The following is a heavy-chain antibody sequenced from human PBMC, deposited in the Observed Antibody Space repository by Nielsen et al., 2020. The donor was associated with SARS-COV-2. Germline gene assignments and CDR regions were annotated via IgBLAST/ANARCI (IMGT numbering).Heavy chain of an antibody. Sequence: SETLSLTCTVSGGSINNYYWTWSRQSPGKGLEWIGCINYRETTNYNPSLKSRVTISVDTSNNQVSLKVTSVTTADTAVYYCARAGRSDFNYFDPWGQGTLVTVSS. J-gene: IGHJ5*02. CDR2: INYRETT. V-gene: IGHV4-59*01. CDR3: ARAGRSDFNYFDP. CDR1: GGSINNYY. D-gene: IGHD2-21*02.